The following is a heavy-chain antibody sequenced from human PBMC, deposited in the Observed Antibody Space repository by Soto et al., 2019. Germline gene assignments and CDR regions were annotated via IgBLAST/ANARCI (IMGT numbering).Heavy chain of an antibody. D-gene: IGHD1-1*01. CDR3: ARNVRNSVDY. Sequence: VLPLILGCAAVGLTISRYWMHRVRQIQGKGLVWVSRIGRSGRSRNYGDSVRGRVTSCRDNARNRLFRQMNSLRGEDTAGYCCARNVRNSVDYWGQGTLVNRSS. J-gene: IGHJ4*02. CDR2: IGRSGRSR. CDR1: GLTISRYW. V-gene: IGHV3-74*01.